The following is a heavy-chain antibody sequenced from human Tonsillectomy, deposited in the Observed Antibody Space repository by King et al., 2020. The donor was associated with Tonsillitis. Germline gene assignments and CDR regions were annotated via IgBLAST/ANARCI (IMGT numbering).Heavy chain of an antibody. CDR3: ARDSGYTIFDY. CDR1: GFTFSSYE. D-gene: IGHD5-12*01. CDR2: LGSRGRTI. V-gene: IGHV3-48*03. Sequence: VQLVESGGGLVQPGGSLRLSCAASGFTFSSYEMNWVRQAPGKGLEWVSSLGSRGRTIYYADSVKGRFTISRDNAKNSLYLQMNSLRAEDTAVYYCARDSGYTIFDYWGQGTLVTVSS. J-gene: IGHJ4*02.